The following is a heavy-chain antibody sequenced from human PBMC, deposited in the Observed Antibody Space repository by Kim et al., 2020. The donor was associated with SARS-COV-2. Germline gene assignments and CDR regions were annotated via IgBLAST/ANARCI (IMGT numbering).Heavy chain of an antibody. V-gene: IGHV4-31*02. J-gene: IGHJ4*02. Sequence: PSLKSRVTISVDTSKSQFSLKLSSVTAADTALYYCARTYYYDSSGYYEDYWGQGTLVTVSS. CDR3: ARTYYYDSSGYYEDY. D-gene: IGHD3-22*01.